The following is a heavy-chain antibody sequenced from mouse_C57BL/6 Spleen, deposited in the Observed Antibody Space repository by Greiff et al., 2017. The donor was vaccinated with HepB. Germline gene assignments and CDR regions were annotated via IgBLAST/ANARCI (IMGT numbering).Heavy chain of an antibody. V-gene: IGHV5-4*01. D-gene: IGHD4-1*02. J-gene: IGHJ2*01. Sequence: DVQLVESGGGLVKPGGSLKLSCAASGFTFSSYAMSWVRQTPEKRLEWVATISDGGSYTYYPDNVKGRFTISRDNAKNNLYLQMSHLKSEDTAMYYCARGAQLGGYFDYWGQGTTLTVSS. CDR2: ISDGGSYT. CDR3: ARGAQLGGYFDY. CDR1: GFTFSSYA.